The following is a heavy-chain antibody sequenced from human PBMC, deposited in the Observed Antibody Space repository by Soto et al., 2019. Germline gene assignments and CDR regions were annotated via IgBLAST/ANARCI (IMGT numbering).Heavy chain of an antibody. CDR1: GGSFSGWH. V-gene: IGHV4-34*01. CDR2: ASPTGGT. CDR3: ARSRNLDV. Sequence: QVQVQQWGAGLLKFSETLSLTCAVNGGSFSGWHWNWIRQPPGKGLEWIGEASPTGGTNYNPSLESRVTISVDRSRNQLSLKLTSVSAADTAVYYCARSRNLDVWGPGTTVIVSS. D-gene: IGHD1-1*01. J-gene: IGHJ6*02.